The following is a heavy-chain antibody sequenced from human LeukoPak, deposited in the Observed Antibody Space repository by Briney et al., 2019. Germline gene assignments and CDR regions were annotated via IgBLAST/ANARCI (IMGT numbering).Heavy chain of an antibody. CDR3: AEGVRYYGSGSYSPFDY. D-gene: IGHD3-10*01. CDR1: GFTFSSYA. V-gene: IGHV3-23*01. J-gene: IGHJ4*02. Sequence: GGSLRLSCAASGFTFSSYAMSWVRQAPGKGLEWVSAISGSGGSTYYADSVKGRLTISRDNSKNTLYLQMNSLRAEDTAVYYCAEGVRYYGSGSYSPFDYWGQGTLVTVSS. CDR2: ISGSGGST.